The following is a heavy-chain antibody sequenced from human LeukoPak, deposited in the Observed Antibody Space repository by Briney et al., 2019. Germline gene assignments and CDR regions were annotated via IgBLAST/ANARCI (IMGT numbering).Heavy chain of an antibody. D-gene: IGHD2-21*02. V-gene: IGHV1-69*10. J-gene: IGHJ4*02. CDR1: GGTFSSYA. CDR2: IIPILGIA. CDR3: ARAAISYCGGDCYPPFDY. Sequence: EASVTVSCKASGGTFSSYAISWVRQPPGQGLEWMGGIIPILGIANYAQKFQGRVTITADKSTSTAYMELSSLRSEDTAVYYCARAAISYCGGDCYPPFDYWGQGTLVTVSS.